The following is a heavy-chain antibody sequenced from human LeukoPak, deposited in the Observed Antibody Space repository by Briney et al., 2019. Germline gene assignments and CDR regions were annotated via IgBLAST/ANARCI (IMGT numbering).Heavy chain of an antibody. V-gene: IGHV4-61*02. J-gene: IGHJ3*02. Sequence: PSETLSLTCTVSGASISSGNYFWSWIRQPAGKGLEWIGRVHTSGSTEYKPSLKSRVTISVDTSKNQFSLKLSSVTAADTAVYYCARHFGIWDIWGQGTMVTVSS. CDR3: ARHFGIWDI. D-gene: IGHD3-9*01. CDR1: GASISSGNYF. CDR2: VHTSGST.